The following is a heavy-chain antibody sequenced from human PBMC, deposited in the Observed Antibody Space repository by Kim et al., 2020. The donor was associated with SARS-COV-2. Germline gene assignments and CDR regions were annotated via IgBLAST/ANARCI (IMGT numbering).Heavy chain of an antibody. Sequence: GGSLRLSCAASGFTFSSYWMHWVRQAPGKGLVWVSRINSDGSSTSYADSVKGRFTISRDNAKNTLYLQMNSLRAEDTAVYYCARSWDFWSGYYRENYGMDVWGQGTTVTVSS. CDR1: GFTFSSYW. V-gene: IGHV3-74*01. CDR2: INSDGSST. CDR3: ARSWDFWSGYYRENYGMDV. D-gene: IGHD3-3*01. J-gene: IGHJ6*02.